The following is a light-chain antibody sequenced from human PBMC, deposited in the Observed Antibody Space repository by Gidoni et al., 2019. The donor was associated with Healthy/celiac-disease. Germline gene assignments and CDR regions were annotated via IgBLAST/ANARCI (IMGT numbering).Light chain of an antibody. J-gene: IGKJ4*01. CDR1: QGISSY. CDR3: QQYNSYPPA. Sequence: AIRMTQSPSSFSASTGDRVTITCRASQGISSYLAWYQQKPGKAPKLLIYAASTLQSGVPSRFSGSGSGTDFTLTISCLQSEDFATYYCQQYNSYPPAFGGGTKVEIK. V-gene: IGKV1-8*01. CDR2: AAS.